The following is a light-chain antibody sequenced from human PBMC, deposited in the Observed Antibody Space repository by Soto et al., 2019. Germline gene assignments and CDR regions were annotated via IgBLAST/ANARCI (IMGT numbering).Light chain of an antibody. CDR3: QSHDSSLSTYV. Sequence: QSVLTQPPSVSGAPGQTVTISCTGSSSNIGAGYDVHWYQQLPGTGPKLLIYGNSNRPSGVPDRFSGSKSGTSACLAITGLQAEDEADYHCQSHDSSLSTYVFGTGTKLTVL. CDR2: GNS. J-gene: IGLJ1*01. CDR1: SSNIGAGYD. V-gene: IGLV1-40*01.